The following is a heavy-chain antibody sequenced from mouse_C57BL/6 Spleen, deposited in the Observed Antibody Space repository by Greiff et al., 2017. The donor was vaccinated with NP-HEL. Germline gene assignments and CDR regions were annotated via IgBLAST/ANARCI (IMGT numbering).Heavy chain of an antibody. V-gene: IGHV1-82*01. CDR1: GYAFSSSW. J-gene: IGHJ2*01. CDR2: IYPGDGDT. Sequence: QVQLQQSGPELVKPGASVKISCKASGYAFSSSWMNWVKQRPGKGLEWIGRIYPGDGDTNYNGKFKGKATLTADKSSSTAYMQLSSLTSEDSAVYFCARCEGEYYFDYWGQGTTLTVSS. CDR3: ARCEGEYYFDY.